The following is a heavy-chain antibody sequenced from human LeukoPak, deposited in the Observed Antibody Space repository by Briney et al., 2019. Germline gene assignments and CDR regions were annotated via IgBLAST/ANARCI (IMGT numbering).Heavy chain of an antibody. CDR1: GFTLSSYW. D-gene: IGHD6-13*01. V-gene: IGHV3-74*01. CDR3: AGIAAGRFDY. J-gene: IGHJ4*02. Sequence: GGSLRLSCAASGFTLSSYWMHWVRQAPGKGLVWVSRIHSDGSSTSYADSVKGRFTISRDNAKNTLYLQMNGLRAEDTAVYYCAGIAAGRFDYWGQGTLVTVSS. CDR2: IHSDGSST.